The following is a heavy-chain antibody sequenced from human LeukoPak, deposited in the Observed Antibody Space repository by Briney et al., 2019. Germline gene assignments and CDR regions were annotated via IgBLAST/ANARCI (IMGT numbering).Heavy chain of an antibody. V-gene: IGHV1-3*04. J-gene: IGHJ4*02. CDR3: ARNMVRGVIMLYYFDY. CDR2: INTVYGTT. CDR1: EYTFTSYV. D-gene: IGHD3-10*01. Sequence: GASVKVSCKASEYTFTSYVMHWVRQAPGQRLEWMGWINTVYGTTKYSQKFQGRVIITRDTSASTAYMELSSLRSEDTAVYYCARNMVRGVIMLYYFDYWGQGTLVTVSS.